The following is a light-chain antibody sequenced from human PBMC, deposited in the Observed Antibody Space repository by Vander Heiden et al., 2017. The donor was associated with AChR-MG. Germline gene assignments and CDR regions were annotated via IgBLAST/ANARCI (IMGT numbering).Light chain of an antibody. V-gene: IGKV1-5*03. CDR1: LTVTSR. Sequence: QMTQSPSTLSASVGDRVPSTCWAGLTVTSRLAWYQQKPGRAPKLLSYESSNLESGVPSRFSGSGSGTEFTLTISSLRPDDSATYFCQQYNSYPHTFGQGTKLEIK. CDR3: QQYNSYPHT. J-gene: IGKJ2*01. CDR2: ESS.